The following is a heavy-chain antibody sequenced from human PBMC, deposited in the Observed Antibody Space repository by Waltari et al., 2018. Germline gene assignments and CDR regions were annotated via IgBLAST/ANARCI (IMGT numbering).Heavy chain of an antibody. CDR3: ATKSPGYCSGGSCYFSYYFDY. J-gene: IGHJ4*02. D-gene: IGHD2-15*01. Sequence: QLQLQESGPGLVKPSETLSLTCTVSGGSISSSSYYWGWIRQPPGKGLGWIGSIYYSGSTYYNPSLKSRVTISVDTSKNQFSLKLSSVTAADTAVYYCATKSPGYCSGGSCYFSYYFDYWGQGTLVTVSS. V-gene: IGHV4-39*07. CDR2: IYYSGST. CDR1: GGSISSSSYY.